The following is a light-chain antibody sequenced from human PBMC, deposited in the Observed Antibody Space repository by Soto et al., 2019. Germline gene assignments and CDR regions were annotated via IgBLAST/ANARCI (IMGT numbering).Light chain of an antibody. CDR2: EVS. J-gene: IGLJ2*01. CDR3: TSYTSSSSVL. V-gene: IGLV2-14*01. Sequence: QSVLTQPASVSGSPGQSITISCTGTNSDVGGYKYVSWYQQYPGKAPKLMIYEVSNRPSGVSNRFSGSKSGNTASLTISGLQADDEADYYCTSYTSSSSVLFGGGTKLTVL. CDR1: NSDVGGYKY.